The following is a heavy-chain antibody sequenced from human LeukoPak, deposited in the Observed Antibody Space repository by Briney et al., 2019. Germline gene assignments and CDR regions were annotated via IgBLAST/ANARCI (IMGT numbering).Heavy chain of an antibody. J-gene: IGHJ4*02. V-gene: IGHV4-39*01. D-gene: IGHD3-3*01. Sequence: SETLSLTCTVSGDSIISSSYYWGWIGQPPGKGLEWIGSIYYSGSTYYNSSLKSRVTISVDTSKNQFSLKLSSVTAADTAVYYCARRINDFWSGQYGYYFDYWGQGTLVTVSS. CDR3: ARRINDFWSGQYGYYFDY. CDR2: IYYSGST. CDR1: GDSIISSSYY.